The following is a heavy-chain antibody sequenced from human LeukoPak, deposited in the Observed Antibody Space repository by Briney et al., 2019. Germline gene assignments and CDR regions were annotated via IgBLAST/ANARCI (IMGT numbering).Heavy chain of an antibody. Sequence: GGSLRLSCAASGFTSSNYAMHWVRQTPGKGLEWVAVISYDGSDKYYADSVRGRFTISRDNSKNTLHLQMNSLAAEDTAVYYCARDYHDSSGYGQHCDYWGQGTLVTVSS. D-gene: IGHD3-22*01. V-gene: IGHV3-30*01. CDR3: ARDYHDSSGYGQHCDY. CDR1: GFTSSNYA. J-gene: IGHJ4*02. CDR2: ISYDGSDK.